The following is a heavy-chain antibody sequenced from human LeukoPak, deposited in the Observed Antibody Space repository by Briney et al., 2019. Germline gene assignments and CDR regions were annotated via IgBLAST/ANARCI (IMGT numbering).Heavy chain of an antibody. CDR1: GGSFSGYY. D-gene: IGHD1-1*01. J-gene: IGHJ3*02. Sequence: SETLSLTCAVYGGSFSGYYWSWIRQPPGKGLEWIGEINHSGSTNYNPSLKSRVTISVDTSKNQFSLKLSSVTAADTALYYCARGGRGRAFDIWGQGTMVIVSS. CDR3: ARGGRGRAFDI. CDR2: INHSGST. V-gene: IGHV4-34*01.